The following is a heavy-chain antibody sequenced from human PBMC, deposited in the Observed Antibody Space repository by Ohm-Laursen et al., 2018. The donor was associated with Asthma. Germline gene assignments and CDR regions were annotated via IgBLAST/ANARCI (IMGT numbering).Heavy chain of an antibody. D-gene: IGHD2-2*01. CDR2: IDWDDEK. J-gene: IGHJ5*02. Sequence: TLSLTCTVSGGSVTGISYYWSWIRQPPGKALEWLGRIDWDDEKLYSTSLKSRLTIPKDTSKNQVVLTMTNMGPVDTATYYCARSMTHCSSTGCYVGNWLDPWGQGTLVTVSS. CDR1: GGSVTGISYY. CDR3: ARSMTHCSSTGCYVGNWLDP. V-gene: IGHV2-70*16.